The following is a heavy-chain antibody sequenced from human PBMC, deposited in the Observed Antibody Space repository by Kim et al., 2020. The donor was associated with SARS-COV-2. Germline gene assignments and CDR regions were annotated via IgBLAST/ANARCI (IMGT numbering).Heavy chain of an antibody. CDR1: GFTFSSYD. Sequence: GGSLRLSCAASGFTFSSYDMHWVRQATGKGLEWVSAIGTAGDTYYPGSVKGRFTISRENAKNSLYLQMNSLRAGDTAVYYCARVGKSAAPSGDYYYYYMDVWGKGTTVTVSS. J-gene: IGHJ6*03. V-gene: IGHV3-13*01. CDR3: ARVGKSAAPSGDYYYYYMDV. CDR2: IGTAGDT. D-gene: IGHD1-26*01.